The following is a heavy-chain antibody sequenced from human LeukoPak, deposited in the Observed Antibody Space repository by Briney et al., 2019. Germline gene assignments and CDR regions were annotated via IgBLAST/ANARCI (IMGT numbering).Heavy chain of an antibody. J-gene: IGHJ4*02. CDR2: IYYSGST. V-gene: IGHV4-39*07. CDR1: GGSVSSSSYY. CDR3: ARVTGYRVEDYFDY. Sequence: PSETLSLTCTVSGGSVSSSSYYWGWIRQPPGKGLEWIGSIYYSGSTYYNPSLKSRVTISVDMSKNQFSLKLSSVTAADTAVYYCARVTGYRVEDYFDYWGQGTLVTVSS. D-gene: IGHD6-13*01.